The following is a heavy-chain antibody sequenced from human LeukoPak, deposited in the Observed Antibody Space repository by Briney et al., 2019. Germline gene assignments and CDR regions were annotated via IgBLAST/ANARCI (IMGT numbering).Heavy chain of an antibody. Sequence: GGSLRLSCAASGFTVGGNYVSWVRQAPGKGLEWVSIIYSGGSTDYADSVKGRFTISRDISKNTLYLQMNSLRAEDTAVYYCAREGTRVIYYCMDVWGQGTTVTVSS. D-gene: IGHD2-8*01. V-gene: IGHV3-66*01. CDR2: IYSGGST. J-gene: IGHJ6*02. CDR1: GFTVGGNY. CDR3: AREGTRVIYYCMDV.